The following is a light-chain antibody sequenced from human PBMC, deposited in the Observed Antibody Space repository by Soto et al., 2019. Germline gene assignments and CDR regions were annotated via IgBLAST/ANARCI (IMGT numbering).Light chain of an antibody. CDR1: QSIGSS. J-gene: IGKJ4*01. CDR3: KQYGSSPLT. Sequence: EIVLTQSPGTLSLSPGERATLSCRASQSIGSSLAWYQQRPGQAPRLLIYDASYRATGFPARFSGSGSGTDFTLTIGSLEPEDFAVYYCKQYGSSPLTFGGGTKVDIK. CDR2: DAS. V-gene: IGKV3-11*01.